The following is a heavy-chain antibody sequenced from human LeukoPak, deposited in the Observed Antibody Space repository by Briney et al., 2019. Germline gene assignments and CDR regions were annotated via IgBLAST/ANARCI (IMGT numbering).Heavy chain of an antibody. J-gene: IGHJ3*02. Sequence: SETLSLTCAVSGGSISSGGYSWSWIRQPPGKGLEWIGYIYHSGSTYYNPSLKSRVTISVDRSKNQFSLKLSSVTAADTAVYYCARAIAVAGADAFDIWGQGTMVTVSS. D-gene: IGHD6-19*01. V-gene: IGHV4-30-2*01. CDR2: IYHSGST. CDR1: GGSISSGGYS. CDR3: ARAIAVAGADAFDI.